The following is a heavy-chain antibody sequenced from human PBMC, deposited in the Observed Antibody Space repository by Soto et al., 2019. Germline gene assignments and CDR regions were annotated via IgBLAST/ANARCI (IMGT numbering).Heavy chain of an antibody. D-gene: IGHD3-10*01. CDR2: IKSKTDGGTT. CDR1: GSTVGHAL. V-gene: IGHV3-15*01. J-gene: IGHJ4*02. CDR3: TTRAIYFFDS. Sequence: GGCLIRSCAASGSTVGHALMIWVRQAPGKGLEWVGRIKSKTDGGTTDYAAPVKGRFTISRDDSKQTLYLQMNSLKTDDTAVYDCTTRAIYFFDSWGQGSMVT.